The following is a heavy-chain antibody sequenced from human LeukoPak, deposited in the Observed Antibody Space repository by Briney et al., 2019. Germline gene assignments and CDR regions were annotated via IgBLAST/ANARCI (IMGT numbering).Heavy chain of an antibody. CDR3: ARVLVTHSIGAFDI. CDR2: IIPIFGTA. V-gene: IGHV1-69*05. Sequence: ASVKVSCKASGGTFSSYAISWVRQAPGQGLEWMGGIIPIFGTANYAQKFQGRVTITTDESTSTAYMELSSLRSEDTAVYYCARVLVTHSIGAFDIWGQGTMVTVSS. D-gene: IGHD4-23*01. J-gene: IGHJ3*02. CDR1: GGTFSSYA.